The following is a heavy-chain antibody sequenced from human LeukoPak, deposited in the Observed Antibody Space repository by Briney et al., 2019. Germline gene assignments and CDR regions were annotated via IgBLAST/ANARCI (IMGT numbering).Heavy chain of an antibody. CDR2: IYYSGST. Sequence: SETLSLTCTVSGGSISSYYWSWIRQPPGKGLEWIGYIYYSGSTNYNPSLKSRVTISVDTSKNQFSLKLSSVTAADTAVYYCARAGYYYDSSGYYYVYDYWGQGTLVTVSS. CDR1: GGSISSYY. D-gene: IGHD3-22*01. V-gene: IGHV4-59*01. J-gene: IGHJ4*02. CDR3: ARAGYYYDSSGYYYVYDY.